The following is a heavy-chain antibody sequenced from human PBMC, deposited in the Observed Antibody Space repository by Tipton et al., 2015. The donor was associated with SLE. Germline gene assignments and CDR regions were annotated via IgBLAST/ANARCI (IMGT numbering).Heavy chain of an antibody. CDR1: GASISSHY. CDR2: IFYGRDT. V-gene: IGHV4-59*11. Sequence: TLSLTCTVSGASISSHYWNWIRQTPGEGREWIGYIFYGRDTNYNPSLKSRVTISIEASKNQLSLTLKYVTAADTAVYYCARGSVVADDYWGQGTLVTVSS. J-gene: IGHJ4*02. D-gene: IGHD2-15*01. CDR3: ARGSVVADDY.